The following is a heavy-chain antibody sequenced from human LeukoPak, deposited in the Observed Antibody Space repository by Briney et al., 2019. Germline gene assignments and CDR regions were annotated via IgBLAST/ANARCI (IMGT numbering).Heavy chain of an antibody. CDR1: GFTFSSYE. J-gene: IGHJ1*01. CDR3: ASLTDLEGYFQH. D-gene: IGHD1-1*01. V-gene: IGHV3-48*03. Sequence: PGGSLRLSCAASGFTFSSYEMNWGRQAPGKGLEWVSYISSSGSTIYYADSVKGRFTISRDNAKNSLYLQMNSLRAEDTAVYYCASLTDLEGYFQHWGQGTLVTVSS. CDR2: ISSSGSTI.